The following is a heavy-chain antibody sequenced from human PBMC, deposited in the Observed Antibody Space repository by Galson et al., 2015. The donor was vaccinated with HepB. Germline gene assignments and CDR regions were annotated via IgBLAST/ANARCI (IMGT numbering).Heavy chain of an antibody. V-gene: IGHV1-3*01. Sequence: SVKVSCKASGYTFTSYAMHWVRQAPGQRLEWMGWIYAGNGNTKYSQKFQGRVTITRDTSASTAYMELSSLRSEDTAVYCCARRRAAAAGFYFDYWGQGTLVTVSS. CDR3: ARRRAAAAGFYFDY. CDR1: GYTFTSYA. J-gene: IGHJ4*02. D-gene: IGHD6-13*01. CDR2: IYAGNGNT.